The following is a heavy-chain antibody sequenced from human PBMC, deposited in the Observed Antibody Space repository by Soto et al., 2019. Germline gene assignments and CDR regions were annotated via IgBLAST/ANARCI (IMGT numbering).Heavy chain of an antibody. Sequence: PSETLSLTCTVSGGSISRFYWSWIRQPPGKGLEWIGYLYNTGSTIYNPSLKSRVTISVDTSKNQFSLELNSLTAADTAVYYCARDLWGYCGTDCYPLDVWGQGTPVTVSS. V-gene: IGHV4-59*01. CDR1: GGSISRFY. D-gene: IGHD2-21*02. J-gene: IGHJ6*02. CDR2: LYNTGST. CDR3: ARDLWGYCGTDCYPLDV.